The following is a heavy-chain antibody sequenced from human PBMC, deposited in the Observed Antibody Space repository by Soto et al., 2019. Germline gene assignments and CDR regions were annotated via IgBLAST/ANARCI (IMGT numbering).Heavy chain of an antibody. Sequence: PSETLSLTCTVSGGSISSYYWSWIRQPPGKGLEWIGYIYYTGSTNHNPSLKSRVTMSVDTPKNQFSLKLTSVTAADTAVYYCARSTTATAKFDYWGQGALVTVSS. CDR1: GGSISSYY. D-gene: IGHD4-4*01. J-gene: IGHJ4*02. CDR3: ARSTTATAKFDY. CDR2: IYYTGST. V-gene: IGHV4-59*01.